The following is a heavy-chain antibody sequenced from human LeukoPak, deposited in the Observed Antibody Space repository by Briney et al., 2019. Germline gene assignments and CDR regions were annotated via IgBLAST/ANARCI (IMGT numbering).Heavy chain of an antibody. CDR1: GGSLSTYV. D-gene: IGHD6-19*01. J-gene: IGHJ4*02. CDR3: ARGLRDTFCSSGSCYSDY. CDR2: IIPIFGTT. V-gene: IGHV1-69*05. Sequence: SVKVSCKAFGGSLSTYVISWVRQAPGQGLEWMGAIIPIFGTTNCAQRFQGRVTITTDESTSTAYMELSSLISGDTAMYYCARGLRDTFCSSGSCYSDYWGQGTLVTVSS.